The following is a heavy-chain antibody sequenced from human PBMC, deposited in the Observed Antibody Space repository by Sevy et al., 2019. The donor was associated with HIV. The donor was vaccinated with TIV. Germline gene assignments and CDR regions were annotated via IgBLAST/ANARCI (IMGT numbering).Heavy chain of an antibody. CDR2: ISSSSSTI. J-gene: IGHJ5*02. Sequence: GGSLRLSCAASGFTFSSYSMNWVRQAPGKGLEWVSYISSSSSTIYYADSVKGRFTISRDNAKNSLYLQMNSLRDEDTAVYYCARENTMIEEPGWFDPWGQGTLVTVSS. CDR3: ARENTMIEEPGWFDP. D-gene: IGHD3-22*01. V-gene: IGHV3-48*02. CDR1: GFTFSSYS.